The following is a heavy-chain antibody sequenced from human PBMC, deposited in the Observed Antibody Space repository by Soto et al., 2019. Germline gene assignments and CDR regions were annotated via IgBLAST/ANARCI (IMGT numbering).Heavy chain of an antibody. CDR1: GYSFTSYW. D-gene: IGHD3-3*01. J-gene: IGHJ6*02. Sequence: GESLKISCKGSGYSFTSYWIGWVRQMPGKGLEWMGIIYPGDSDTRYSPSFQGQVTISADKSISTAYLQWSSLKASDTAMYYCARRVDFWIGSNYYGMDVWGQGTTVTVSS. V-gene: IGHV5-51*01. CDR2: IYPGDSDT. CDR3: ARRVDFWIGSNYYGMDV.